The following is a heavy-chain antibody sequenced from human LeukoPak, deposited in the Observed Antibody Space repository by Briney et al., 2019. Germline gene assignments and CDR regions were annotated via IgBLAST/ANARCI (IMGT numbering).Heavy chain of an antibody. V-gene: IGHV3-74*01. CDR1: GFTFSYYW. Sequence: GGSLRLSCAASGFTFSYYWMHWVRQAPGRGRVWVPRINTDGSVTTYADSVKGRFTISRDNAKNTLYLQMNSLRVDDTAVYFCAGGGSSYYYYYMDVWGKGTTVTVSS. J-gene: IGHJ6*03. D-gene: IGHD5-12*01. CDR2: INTDGSVT. CDR3: AGGGSSYYYYYMDV.